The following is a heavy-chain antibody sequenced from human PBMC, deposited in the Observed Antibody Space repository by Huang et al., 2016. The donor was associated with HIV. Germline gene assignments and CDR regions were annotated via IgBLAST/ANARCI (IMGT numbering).Heavy chain of an antibody. Sequence: QVQLQQWGAGLLKPSETLSLTCAVYGGSLSGYYWSWIRQPPGKGLEWIGEINHGGRTNYNPSLKSRVTLSIDTSKNQFSLKLRSVTAADTAVYYCAGDTSMINGDYWGQGTLVTVSS. CDR2: INHGGRT. D-gene: IGHD5-18*01. CDR1: GGSLSGYY. V-gene: IGHV4-34*01. CDR3: AGDTSMINGDY. J-gene: IGHJ4*02.